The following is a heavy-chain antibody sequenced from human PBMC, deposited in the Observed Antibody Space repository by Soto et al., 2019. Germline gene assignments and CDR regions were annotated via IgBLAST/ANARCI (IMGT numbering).Heavy chain of an antibody. CDR1: GFTFSSYA. CDR3: AKDRPPDYDILTGSSRGYPVYYMDV. J-gene: IGHJ6*03. Sequence: GGSLRLSCAASGFTFSSYAMSWVRQAPGKGLEWVSAISGSGGSTYYADSVKGRFTISRDNSKNTLYLQMNSLRAEDTAVYYCAKDRPPDYDILTGSSRGYPVYYMDVWGKGTTVTVSS. CDR2: ISGSGGST. D-gene: IGHD3-9*01. V-gene: IGHV3-23*01.